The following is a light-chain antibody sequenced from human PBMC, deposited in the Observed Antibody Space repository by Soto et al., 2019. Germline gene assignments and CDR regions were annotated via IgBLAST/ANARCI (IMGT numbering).Light chain of an antibody. Sequence: DIVLTQSPATLSLSPGERATLSCRASQSVSSHLAWYQQKPGQAPRPLIYGASTRATGIPARFTGSGSGTEFTLNISSLQSEDVAVYYCQQHNSWPRTFGQGTKVDIK. CDR2: GAS. CDR1: QSVSSH. V-gene: IGKV3-15*01. J-gene: IGKJ1*01. CDR3: QQHNSWPRT.